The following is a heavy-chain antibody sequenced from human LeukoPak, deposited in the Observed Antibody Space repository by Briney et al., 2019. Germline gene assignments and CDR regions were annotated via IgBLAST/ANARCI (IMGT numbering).Heavy chain of an antibody. D-gene: IGHD3-16*01. CDR3: ARDRLRIMTNGMDV. CDR1: GFTFSIYS. Sequence: GGSLRLSCAASGFTFSIYSMNWVRQAPGKGLEWVSSISSSSSYIYYADSVKGRFTISRDNAKNSLYLQMNSLRAEDTAVYYCARDRLRIMTNGMDVWGQGTTVTVSS. J-gene: IGHJ6*02. CDR2: ISSSSSYI. V-gene: IGHV3-21*01.